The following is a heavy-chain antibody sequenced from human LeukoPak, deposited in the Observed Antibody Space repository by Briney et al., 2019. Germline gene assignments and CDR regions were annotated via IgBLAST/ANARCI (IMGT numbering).Heavy chain of an antibody. CDR3: ARGPRRNYCGSGSWNWFDP. CDR2: INHSGST. V-gene: IGHV4-34*01. J-gene: IGHJ5*02. D-gene: IGHD3-10*01. CDR1: GGSFSGYY. Sequence: SETLSLTCAVYGGSFSGYYWSWIRQPPGKGLEWIGEINHSGSTNYNPSLKSRVTISVDTSKNQFSLKLSSVTAADTAVYYCARGPRRNYCGSGSWNWFDPWGQGTLVTVSS.